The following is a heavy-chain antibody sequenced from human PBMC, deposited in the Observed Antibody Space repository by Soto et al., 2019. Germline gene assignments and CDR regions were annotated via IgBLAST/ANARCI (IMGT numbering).Heavy chain of an antibody. CDR3: ASRAAGPSYYYSGMDV. D-gene: IGHD6-13*01. CDR1: GGTFSSYT. V-gene: IGHV1-69*02. CDR2: IIPILGIA. Sequence: QVQLVQSGAEVKKPGSSVKVSCKASGGTFSSYTISWVRQAPGQGLEWMGRIIPILGIANYAQKFQGRVTITADKSTSTAYMELSSLRSEDTAVYYCASRAAGPSYYYSGMDVWGQGTTVTVSS. J-gene: IGHJ6*02.